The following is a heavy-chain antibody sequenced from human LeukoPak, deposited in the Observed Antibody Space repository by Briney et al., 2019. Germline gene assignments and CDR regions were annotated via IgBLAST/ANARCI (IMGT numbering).Heavy chain of an antibody. J-gene: IGHJ6*02. D-gene: IGHD2-21*01. CDR3: ARNVASNYYYFYGMDV. CDR1: GDSVSSNSAA. CDR2: TYYRSKWYN. V-gene: IGHV6-1*01. Sequence: SQTLSLTCAISGDSVSSNSAAWNWIRQSPSRGLEWLGRTYYRSKWYNGYAVSVKSRITINPDTSKNQFSLQLNSLPPEDTAVYYCARNVASNYYYFYGMDVWGQGTTVTVSS.